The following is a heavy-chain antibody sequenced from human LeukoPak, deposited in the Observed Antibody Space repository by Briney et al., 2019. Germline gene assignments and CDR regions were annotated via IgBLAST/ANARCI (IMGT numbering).Heavy chain of an antibody. V-gene: IGHV3-74*01. CDR3: ARESGIAAALDL. CDR2: INTDGSST. J-gene: IGHJ5*02. Sequence: GGSLRLSCAASGFTFSSYGMHWVRQARGKGLVWVSRINTDGSSTNYADSVKGRFTISRDNAKNTLYLQMNSLRAEDTAVYYCARESGIAAALDLWGQGTLVAVSS. D-gene: IGHD6-13*01. CDR1: GFTFSSYG.